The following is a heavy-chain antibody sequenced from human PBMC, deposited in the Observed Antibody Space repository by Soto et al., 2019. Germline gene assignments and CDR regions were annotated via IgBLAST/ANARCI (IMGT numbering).Heavy chain of an antibody. V-gene: IGHV3-7*05. CDR2: IDQDGSTT. D-gene: IGHD1-26*01. J-gene: IGHJ4*02. Sequence: EVQLVESGGGLVQPGGSLTLSCAASGFTFSSYWMNWVRQAPGKGLEWVANIDQDGSTTDYVGSVKGRFTISRDNAKKSLYLQMNSLRAKDTALYYCASDLYSGTSDYWGQGTLVTVSS. CDR3: ASDLYSGTSDY. CDR1: GFTFSSYW.